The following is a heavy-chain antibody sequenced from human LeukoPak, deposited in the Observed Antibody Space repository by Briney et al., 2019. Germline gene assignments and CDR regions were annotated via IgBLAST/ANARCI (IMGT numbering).Heavy chain of an antibody. Sequence: SETLSLTCTVSGGSISSYYWSWIRQPPGKGLEWIGYIYYSGSTNYNPSLKSRVTISVDTSKHQFSLKLSSVTAADTAVYYCSGGVNGLDKVVAFDIWGQGTMVTVSS. J-gene: IGHJ3*02. CDR1: GGSISSYY. CDR3: SGGVNGLDKVVAFDI. D-gene: IGHD2-2*01. V-gene: IGHV4-59*01. CDR2: IYYSGST.